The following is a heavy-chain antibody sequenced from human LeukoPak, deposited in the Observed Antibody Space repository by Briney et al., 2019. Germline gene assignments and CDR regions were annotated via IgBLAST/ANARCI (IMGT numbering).Heavy chain of an antibody. V-gene: IGHV4-39*01. CDR1: GGSINNNNNF. CDR2: ISSSGST. D-gene: IGHD2-15*01. Sequence: SETLSLTCTVSGGSINNNNNFWAWIRQPPGEGLEWIGSISSSGSTYYNPSLESRITISVDTSKNQFSLNLNSVTAADTAVSYCASRPRSGRRAYYFDSWGQGTLVTVSS. J-gene: IGHJ4*02. CDR3: ASRPRSGRRAYYFDS.